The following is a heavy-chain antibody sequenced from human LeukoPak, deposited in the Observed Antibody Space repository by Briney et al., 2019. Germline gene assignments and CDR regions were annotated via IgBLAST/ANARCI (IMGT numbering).Heavy chain of an antibody. D-gene: IGHD6-19*01. CDR2: INWNGGST. Sequence: GGSLRLSCAASGFTFDDYGMSWVRQAPGKGLEWVSGINWNGGSTGYTDSVKGRFTISRDTAKNSLYLQMNSLRAEDTALYYCARLSGPGSGWTTLDYCGQGTLVTVSS. J-gene: IGHJ4*02. V-gene: IGHV3-20*04. CDR3: ARLSGPGSGWTTLDY. CDR1: GFTFDDYG.